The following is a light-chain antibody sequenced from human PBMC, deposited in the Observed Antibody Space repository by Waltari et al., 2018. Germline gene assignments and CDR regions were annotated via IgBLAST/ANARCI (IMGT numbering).Light chain of an antibody. CDR3: SSFESSRTWV. Sequence: QSALTQPASVSGSPGQSITISCSGTSADIGRYNLVAWYQQLPGNAPKLVIYEVTERPSKLSIRFSGSKSGNTASLTISGLQAEDEADYYCSSFESSRTWVFGGGTKLTVL. CDR1: SADIGRYNL. CDR2: EVT. J-gene: IGLJ3*02. V-gene: IGLV2-23*02.